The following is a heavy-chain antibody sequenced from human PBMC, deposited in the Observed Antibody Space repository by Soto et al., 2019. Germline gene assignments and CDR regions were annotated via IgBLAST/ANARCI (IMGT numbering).Heavy chain of an antibody. V-gene: IGHV3-53*01. D-gene: IGHD4-17*01. J-gene: IGHJ3*02. Sequence: EVQLVESGGGLIQPGGSLRLSCAASGFTVSSNYMSWVRQAPGKGLELVSVIYSGGSTYYADSVKGRFTISRDNSKTTLYLQMNSLRAEDTAVYYCARVGYAVTTGGAFDIWGQGTMVTVSS. CDR2: IYSGGST. CDR3: ARVGYAVTTGGAFDI. CDR1: GFTVSSNY.